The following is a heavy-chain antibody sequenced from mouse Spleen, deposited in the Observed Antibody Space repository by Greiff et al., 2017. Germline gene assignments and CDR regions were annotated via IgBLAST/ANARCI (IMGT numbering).Heavy chain of an antibody. V-gene: IGHV5-9-2*01. Sequence: DVMLVESGGGLVKPGGSLKLSCAASGFTFSSYGMSWVRQTPEKRLEWVATISGGGSYTYYPDSVKGRFTISRDNAKNNLYLQMSSLRSEDTALYYCARQDWEEYFDYWGQGTTLTVSS. CDR3: ARQDWEEYFDY. CDR1: GFTFSSYG. J-gene: IGHJ2*01. D-gene: IGHD4-1*01. CDR2: ISGGGSYT.